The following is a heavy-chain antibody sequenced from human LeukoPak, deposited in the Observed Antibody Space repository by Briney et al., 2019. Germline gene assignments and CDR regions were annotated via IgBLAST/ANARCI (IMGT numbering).Heavy chain of an antibody. CDR1: GGSISSYY. CDR2: IYYSGST. J-gene: IGHJ4*02. CDR3: AREVTTTHAYFDY. V-gene: IGHV4-59*01. Sequence: SETLSLTCTVSGGSISSYYWSGIRQPPGKGLEGIGYIYYSGSTDYNPSLKSRVTISVETSKNQFSLKLSSVTAADTAVYYCAREVTTTHAYFDYWGQGTLVTVSS. D-gene: IGHD4-17*01.